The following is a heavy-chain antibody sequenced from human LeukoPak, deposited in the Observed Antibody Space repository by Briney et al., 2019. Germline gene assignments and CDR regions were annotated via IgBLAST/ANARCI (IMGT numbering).Heavy chain of an antibody. CDR3: AKDHNFWSGYSDY. V-gene: IGHV3-30*18. CDR1: GFTFSSYG. D-gene: IGHD3-3*01. J-gene: IGHJ4*02. Sequence: PGGSLRLSCAASGFTFSSYGMHWVRQAPGKGLEWVAVISYDGSNKYYADSVKGRFTISRDNSKNTLHLQMNSLRAEDTAVYYCAKDHNFWSGYSDYWGQGTLVTVSS. CDR2: ISYDGSNK.